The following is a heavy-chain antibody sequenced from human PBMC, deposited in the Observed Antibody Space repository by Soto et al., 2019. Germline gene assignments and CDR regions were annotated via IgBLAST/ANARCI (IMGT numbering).Heavy chain of an antibody. Sequence: ASVKVSCKTSGYTFSSYSINWVRQAPGQGLEWMAWISTNSGNTHYAERVQGRVTVTLDKSARTAFMEMWGLTSDDTAVYFCGRDNGYYDFWG. CDR3: GRDNGYYDF. V-gene: IGHV1-18*01. J-gene: IGHJ4*03. CDR1: GYTFSSYS. CDR2: ISTNSGNT. D-gene: IGHD2-8*01.